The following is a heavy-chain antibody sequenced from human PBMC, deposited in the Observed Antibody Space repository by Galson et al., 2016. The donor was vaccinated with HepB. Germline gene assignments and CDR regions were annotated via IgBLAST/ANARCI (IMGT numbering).Heavy chain of an antibody. Sequence: SVKASCKASGFTFTNYGVTWVRQAPGQGLEWMGWISGYNGHTDYAQKFQGRVTMTADTSTSTAYMELRSLRSDDTAVYYCAKDTNNYFDYWGHGTLVTVSS. CDR2: ISGYNGHT. D-gene: IGHD2/OR15-2a*01. CDR3: AKDTNNYFDY. J-gene: IGHJ4*01. CDR1: GFTFTNYG. V-gene: IGHV1-18*01.